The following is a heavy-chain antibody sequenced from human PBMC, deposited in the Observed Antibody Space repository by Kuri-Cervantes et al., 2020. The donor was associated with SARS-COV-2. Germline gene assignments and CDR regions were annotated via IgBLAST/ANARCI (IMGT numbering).Heavy chain of an antibody. CDR3: ARGGFRIAARHFDY. D-gene: IGHD6-6*01. CDR2: INHSGST. CDR1: GGSISSSSYY. Sequence: SETLSLTCTVSGGSISSSSYYWSWIRQPPGKGLEWIGEINHSGSTNYNPSLKSRVTISVDTSKNQFSLKLSSVTAADTAVYYCARGGFRIAARHFDYWGQGTLVTVSS. J-gene: IGHJ4*02. V-gene: IGHV4-39*07.